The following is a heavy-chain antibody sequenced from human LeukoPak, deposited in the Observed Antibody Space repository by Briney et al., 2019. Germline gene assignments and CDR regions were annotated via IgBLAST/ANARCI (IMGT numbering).Heavy chain of an antibody. J-gene: IGHJ4*02. CDR2: IKYDGSDK. D-gene: IGHD2/OR15-2a*01. CDR3: ARDSYYSSDY. V-gene: IGHV3-7*05. Sequence: GGSLRLSCAASGFTFSSYAMSWVRQAPGKGLEWVANIKYDGSDKYYVDSVKGRFTISRDNAKNSLYLQMNSLRAEDTAVYFCARDSYYSSDYWGQGTLVTVSS. CDR1: GFTFSSYA.